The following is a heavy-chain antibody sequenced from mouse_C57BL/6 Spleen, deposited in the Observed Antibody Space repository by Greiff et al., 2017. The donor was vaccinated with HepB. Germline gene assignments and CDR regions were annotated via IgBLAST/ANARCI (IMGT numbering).Heavy chain of an antibody. CDR3: ARALHYYAMDY. CDR1: GFTFSDYY. CDR2: INYDGSST. V-gene: IGHV5-16*01. J-gene: IGHJ4*01. Sequence: EVKLMESEGGLVQPGRSMKLSCTASGFTFSDYYMAWVRQVPEKGLEWVANINYDGSSTYYLDSLKSRFIISRDNAKNILYLQMSSLKSEDTATYYFARALHYYAMDYWGQGTSVTVSS.